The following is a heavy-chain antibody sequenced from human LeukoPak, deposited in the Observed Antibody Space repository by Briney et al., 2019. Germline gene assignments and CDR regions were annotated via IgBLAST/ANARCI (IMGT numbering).Heavy chain of an antibody. J-gene: IGHJ5*02. D-gene: IGHD2-2*01. CDR1: GYTFTSYG. CDR2: INAYNGNT. V-gene: IGHV1-18*01. Sequence: ASVKVSCKASGYTFTSYGISWVRQAPGQGLEWMGWINAYNGNTNYAQKLQGRVTMTTDTSTSTAYMELRRLRSDDTAVYYCARVGDIVVVPAALTWFDPWGQGTLVTVSS. CDR3: ARVGDIVVVPAALTWFDP.